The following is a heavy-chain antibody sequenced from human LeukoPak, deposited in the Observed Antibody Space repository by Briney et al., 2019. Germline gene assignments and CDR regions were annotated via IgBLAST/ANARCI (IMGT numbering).Heavy chain of an antibody. V-gene: IGHV3-30*02. J-gene: IGHJ5*02. CDR2: IRYDGSNK. CDR1: GFTFSSYG. CDR3: AKASHRYNWNDFGGWFDP. D-gene: IGHD1-1*01. Sequence: GGSLRLSCAASGFTFSSYGMHWVRQAPGKGLEWVAFIRYDGSNKYYADSVKGRFTISRDNSKNTLYLQMNSLRAEDTAVYYCAKASHRYNWNDFGGWFDPWGQGTLVTVSS.